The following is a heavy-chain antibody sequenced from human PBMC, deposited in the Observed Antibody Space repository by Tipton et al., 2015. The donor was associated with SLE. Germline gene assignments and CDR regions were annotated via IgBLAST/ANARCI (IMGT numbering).Heavy chain of an antibody. CDR3: ARSLGTYYYDSTVAF. D-gene: IGHD3-22*01. CDR1: GCSISRYY. Sequence: LRLSCTVSGCSISRYYWSWIRQSPGKGLEWIGYIFYSGSTNYNPSLKSRVTISVDTSKNQFSLKLSSVTAADTAVYYCARSLGTYYYDSTVAFWGQGTLVTVSS. J-gene: IGHJ4*02. V-gene: IGHV4-59*01. CDR2: IFYSGST.